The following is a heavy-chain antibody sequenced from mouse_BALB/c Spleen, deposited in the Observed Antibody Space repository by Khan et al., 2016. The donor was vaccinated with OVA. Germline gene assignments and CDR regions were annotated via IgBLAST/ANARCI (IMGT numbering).Heavy chain of an antibody. J-gene: IGHJ3*01. CDR2: INPYNGGT. V-gene: IGHV1-18*01. Sequence: EVQLQQSGPELVKPGASMKISCKASGYSFTGYTMNWVKQSHGKNLEWIGLINPYNGGTSYNQKFKGKATLTVDKSSRTAYMELLSLTSEDSAVYYGAREGYRYDGAWFAYWGQGTLVTVSA. CDR1: GYSFTGYT. D-gene: IGHD2-14*01. CDR3: AREGYRYDGAWFAY.